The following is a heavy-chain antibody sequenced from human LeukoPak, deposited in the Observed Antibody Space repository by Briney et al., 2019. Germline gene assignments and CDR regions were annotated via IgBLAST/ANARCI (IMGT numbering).Heavy chain of an antibody. J-gene: IGHJ3*02. Sequence: ASVKVACKASGFPFNGYYMHWVRQAPGQGLEWMGWINPNSGDANYAQKFQGRVTMTRDTSISTAYMELRRLRSDGTAVYHCAREGDSSADAFDIWGQGTMVTVSS. CDR3: AREGDSSADAFDI. D-gene: IGHD3-22*01. V-gene: IGHV1-2*02. CDR1: GFPFNGYY. CDR2: INPNSGDA.